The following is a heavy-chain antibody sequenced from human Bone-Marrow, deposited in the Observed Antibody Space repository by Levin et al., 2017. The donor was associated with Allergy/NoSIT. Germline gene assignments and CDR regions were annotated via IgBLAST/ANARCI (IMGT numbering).Heavy chain of an antibody. V-gene: IGHV4-39*01. D-gene: IGHD3-10*01. Sequence: SETLSLTCTVSGGSFSSGPSYWAWIRQSPGKGLEWIGSVYSSGTTYYNPSLQSRVTISVDASKSQFSLQLTSVTAADTAVYYCARHPTRITASGLWGQGTLVIVSS. CDR1: GGSFSSGPSY. CDR2: VYSSGTT. J-gene: IGHJ4*02. CDR3: ARHPTRITASGL.